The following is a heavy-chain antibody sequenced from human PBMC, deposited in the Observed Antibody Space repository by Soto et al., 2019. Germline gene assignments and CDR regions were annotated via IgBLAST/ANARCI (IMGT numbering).Heavy chain of an antibody. CDR3: ATSPGVTPSPFGS. D-gene: IGHD4-4*01. CDR2: FDPEDGET. J-gene: IGHJ4*02. V-gene: IGHV1-24*01. Sequence: VSVKVSCKVSGYTLTELSMHWVRQAPGKGLEWMGGFDPEDGETIYAQKFQGRVTMTEDTSTDTAYMELSRLRSEDKAVYYCATSPGVTPSPFGSWGQGTLVTVSS. CDR1: GYTLTELS.